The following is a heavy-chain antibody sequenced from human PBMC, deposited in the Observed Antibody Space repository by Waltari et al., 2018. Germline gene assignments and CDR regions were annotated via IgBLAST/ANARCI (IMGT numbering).Heavy chain of an antibody. V-gene: IGHV1-69*05. D-gene: IGHD1-26*01. CDR1: GGTFSSYA. CDR2: IIPIFGTA. J-gene: IGHJ6*03. CDR3: ARVVGASEGYYYYYYMDV. Sequence: QVQLVQSGAEVKKPGSSVKVSCKASGGTFSSYAISWVRQATGQGLEWMGEIIPIFGTANYAQKFQGIVTNTTDESTSTAYMELSSLRSEDTAVYYCARVVGASEGYYYYYYMDVWGKGTTVTVSS.